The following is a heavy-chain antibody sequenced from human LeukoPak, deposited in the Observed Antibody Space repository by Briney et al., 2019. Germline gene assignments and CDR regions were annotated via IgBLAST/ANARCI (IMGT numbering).Heavy chain of an antibody. Sequence: ASVKVSCKASGYTFTGYYMHWVRQAPGQGPEWIGRINPNSGGTNYAQKFKGRVTMTRDTSISTAYMELSRLRSDDTAVYYCARAPAAVAGRPYYYYYYMDVWGKGTTVTVSS. CDR1: GYTFTGYY. V-gene: IGHV1-2*06. CDR2: INPNSGGT. J-gene: IGHJ6*03. D-gene: IGHD6-19*01. CDR3: ARAPAAVAGRPYYYYYYMDV.